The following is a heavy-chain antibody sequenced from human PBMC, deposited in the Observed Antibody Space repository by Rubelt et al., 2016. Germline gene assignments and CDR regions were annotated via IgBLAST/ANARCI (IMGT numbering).Heavy chain of an antibody. D-gene: IGHD3-3*01. CDR3: TTENYDFWSGFDY. V-gene: IGHV3-15*01. CDR2: IKSKTDGGTT. Sequence: WVGRIKSKTDGGTTDYAAPVKGRFTISRDDSKNTLYLQMNSLKTEDTAVYYCTTENYDFWSGFDYWGQGTLVTVSS. J-gene: IGHJ4*02.